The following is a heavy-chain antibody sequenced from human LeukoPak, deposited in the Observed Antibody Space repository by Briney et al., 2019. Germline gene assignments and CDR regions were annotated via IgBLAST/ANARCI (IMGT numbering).Heavy chain of an antibody. CDR3: AKPPSGSQGADY. CDR1: GLTFSSYA. CDR2: ISGSGGST. J-gene: IGHJ4*02. D-gene: IGHD1-26*01. Sequence: GGSLRLSCAASGLTFSSYAMSWVRQAPGKGLEWVSAISGSGGSTYYADSVKGRFTISRDNSKNTLYLQMNSLRAEDTAVYYCAKPPSGSQGADYWGQGTLVTVSS. V-gene: IGHV3-23*01.